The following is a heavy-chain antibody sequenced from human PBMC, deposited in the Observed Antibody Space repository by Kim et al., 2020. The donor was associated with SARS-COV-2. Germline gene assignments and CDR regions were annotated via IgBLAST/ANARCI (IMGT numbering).Heavy chain of an antibody. CDR1: GGSISSGGYY. CDR3: ARSQTYYYDSSGYYGSVWFDP. Sequence: SETLSLTCTVSGGSISSGGYYWSWIRQHPGKGLEWIGYIYYSGSTYYNPSLKSRVTISVDTSKNQFSLKLSSVTAADTAVYYCARSQTYYYDSSGYYGSVWFDPWGQGTLVTVSS. CDR2: IYYSGST. D-gene: IGHD3-22*01. V-gene: IGHV4-31*03. J-gene: IGHJ5*02.